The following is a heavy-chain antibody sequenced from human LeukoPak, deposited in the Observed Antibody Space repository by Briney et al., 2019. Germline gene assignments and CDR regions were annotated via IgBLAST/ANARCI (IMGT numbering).Heavy chain of an antibody. V-gene: IGHV1-46*01. D-gene: IGHD6-13*01. CDR2: VNPSGGST. J-gene: IGHJ4*02. Sequence: GASVKVSCKASGYTFPAYYYHRLRQAPGQGLEWMGIVNPSGGSTSYAQKFQGRVTMTRDTSTNTVYMELSSLRSEDTAVYFCARDRVTNVDSAASDDWGQGTLVTVSS. CDR3: ARDRVTNVDSAASDD. CDR1: GYTFPAYY.